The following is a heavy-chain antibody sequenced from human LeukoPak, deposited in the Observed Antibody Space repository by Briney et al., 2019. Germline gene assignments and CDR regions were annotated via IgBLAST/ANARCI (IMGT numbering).Heavy chain of an antibody. D-gene: IGHD2-21*02. CDR3: AKTPFNCGGDCSFGTGYYFDY. CDR2: ISGSGGST. V-gene: IGHV3-23*01. CDR1: GFTFSSYS. Sequence: GGSLRLSCAAAGFTFSSYSMNWVRQAPGKGLEWVSVISGSGGSTYYADSVKGRFTISRDNSKNTLYLQMNSLRAEDTAVYYCAKTPFNCGGDCSFGTGYYFDYWGQGTLVTVSS. J-gene: IGHJ4*02.